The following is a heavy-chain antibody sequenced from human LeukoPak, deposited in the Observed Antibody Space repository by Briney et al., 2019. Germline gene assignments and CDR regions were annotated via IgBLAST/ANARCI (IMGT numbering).Heavy chain of an antibody. Sequence: EASVKVSCKASAYTFMSYGISWVRQAPGQGLEWMGWISAYNGNTNYAQKLQDRVTMTTDTSTSTAYMELRSLRSDDTAVYYCARENSGYYVAYFDCWGQGTLVTVSS. CDR1: AYTFMSYG. V-gene: IGHV1-18*04. D-gene: IGHD5-12*01. J-gene: IGHJ4*02. CDR2: ISAYNGNT. CDR3: ARENSGYYVAYFDC.